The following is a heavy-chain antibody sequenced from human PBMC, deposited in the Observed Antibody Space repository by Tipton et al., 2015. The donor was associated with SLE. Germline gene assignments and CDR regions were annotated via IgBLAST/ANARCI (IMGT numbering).Heavy chain of an antibody. Sequence: SLRLSCAASGLTFRSYGMHWVRQAPGKGLEWVAVIWYDGSNKYYAESVKGRFTISRDNSKNTLFLQMSSLRAEDTAIYYCATARGVLGGSGWYFDLWGRGTLVTVSS. D-gene: IGHD1-26*01. J-gene: IGHJ2*01. CDR3: ATARGVLGGSGWYFDL. CDR1: GLTFRSYG. CDR2: IWYDGSNK. V-gene: IGHV3-33*01.